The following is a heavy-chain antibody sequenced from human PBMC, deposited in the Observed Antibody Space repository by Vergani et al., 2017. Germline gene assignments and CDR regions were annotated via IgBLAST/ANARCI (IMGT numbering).Heavy chain of an antibody. CDR3: ASGRRVYYDSSGXYYY. J-gene: IGHJ4*02. CDR1: GFTVSSNY. V-gene: IGHV3-53*01. Sequence: EVQLVESGGGLIQPGGSLRLSCAASGFTVSSNYMTWVRQAPGKGLEWVSVIYSGGSTYYADSVKGRFTISRDNSKNTLYLQMNSLRAEDTAVYYCASGRRVYYDSSGXYYYWGQGTLVTVSS. D-gene: IGHD3-22*01. CDR2: IYSGGST.